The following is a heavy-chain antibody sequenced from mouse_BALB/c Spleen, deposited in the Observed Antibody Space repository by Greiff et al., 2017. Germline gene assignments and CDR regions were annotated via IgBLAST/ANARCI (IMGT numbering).Heavy chain of an antibody. V-gene: IGHV3-6*02. CDR1: GYSITSGYY. Sequence: VQLKQSGPGLVKPSQSLSLTCSVTGYSITSGYYWNWIRQFPGNKLEWMGYISYDGSNNYNPSLKNRISITRDTSKNQFFLKLNSVTTEDTATYYCARGSITTATFAYWGQGTLVTVSA. J-gene: IGHJ3*01. CDR2: ISYDGSN. CDR3: ARGSITTATFAY. D-gene: IGHD1-2*01.